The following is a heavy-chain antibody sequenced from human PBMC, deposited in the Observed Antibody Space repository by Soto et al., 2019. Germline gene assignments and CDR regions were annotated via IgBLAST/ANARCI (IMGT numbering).Heavy chain of an antibody. Sequence: PSETLSLTCTVSGASIGEYYWSWIRQPPGKRLEWIGYMYYSETTVYNPSLKSRVTISVDTSKNQVSLNLKSATAADTAVYYCARANSSSWDKVQYKWFDSWGQGTLVTVSS. V-gene: IGHV4-59*01. CDR2: MYYSETT. CDR3: ARANSSSWDKVQYKWFDS. D-gene: IGHD6-13*01. CDR1: GASIGEYY. J-gene: IGHJ5*01.